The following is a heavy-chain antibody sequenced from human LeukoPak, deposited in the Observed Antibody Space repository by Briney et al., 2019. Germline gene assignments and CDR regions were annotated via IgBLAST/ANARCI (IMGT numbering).Heavy chain of an antibody. Sequence: PGGSLRLSCAAPGFTFSSYAMSWVRQAPGKGLEWVSAISGSGGSTYYADSVKGRFTISRDNSKNTLYLQMNSLRAEDTAVYYCAKSGAPTLRITMVRGVINELDYWGQGTLVTVSS. CDR1: GFTFSSYA. V-gene: IGHV3-23*01. J-gene: IGHJ4*02. CDR3: AKSGAPTLRITMVRGVINELDY. D-gene: IGHD3-10*01. CDR2: ISGSGGST.